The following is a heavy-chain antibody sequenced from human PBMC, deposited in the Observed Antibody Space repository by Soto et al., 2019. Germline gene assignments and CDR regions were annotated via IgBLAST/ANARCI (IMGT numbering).Heavy chain of an antibody. D-gene: IGHD3-3*01. J-gene: IGHJ4*02. Sequence: QVQLQESGPGLVKPSQTLSLTCTVSGGSISSGGYYWSWIRQHPGKGLEWIGYIYSGGRTYYNPSLKSRVSRAVDTSKSPFSRNVSSVTTAATAVDYWARELCRSGYPSSLGGQGTLVTVSS. CDR1: GGSISSGGYY. CDR2: IYSGGRT. CDR3: ARELCRSGYPSSL. V-gene: IGHV4-31*03.